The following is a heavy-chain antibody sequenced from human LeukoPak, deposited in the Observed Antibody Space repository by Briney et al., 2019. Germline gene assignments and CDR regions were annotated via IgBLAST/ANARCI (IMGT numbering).Heavy chain of an antibody. Sequence: GSLRLSCAASGFNFDDYNMHWVRQAPGKGLEWVSLITWNGDSTYYADSVEGRFTISRDNSKNSLYLQMNSLRTEDTASYYCAKDKWLRGYYYYYMDVWGKGTTVTVSS. CDR3: AKDKWLRGYYYYYMDV. CDR1: GFNFDDYN. CDR2: ITWNGDST. D-gene: IGHD5-12*01. J-gene: IGHJ6*03. V-gene: IGHV3-43*01.